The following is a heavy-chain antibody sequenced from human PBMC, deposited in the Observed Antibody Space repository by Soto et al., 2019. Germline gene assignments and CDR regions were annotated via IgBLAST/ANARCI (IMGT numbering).Heavy chain of an antibody. J-gene: IGHJ6*02. CDR1: GFTFSSCT. CDR3: SGCSGGACHKNYGMDV. CDR2: ISPSSGHI. Sequence: EVHLVESGGGLVKPGGSLRLSCAVSGFTFSSCTMNWVRQAPGKGLEWVSSISPSSGHIYYADSVKGRFTISRDNAKNSLLLQMNSRRGEDTAVYYCSGCSGGACHKNYGMDVWGQWTTVTVSS. V-gene: IGHV3-21*06. D-gene: IGHD2-15*01.